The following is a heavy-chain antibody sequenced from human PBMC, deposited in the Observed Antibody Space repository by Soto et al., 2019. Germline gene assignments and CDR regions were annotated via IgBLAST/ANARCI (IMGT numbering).Heavy chain of an antibody. CDR3: ARGPYYYDRGTDY. V-gene: IGHV3-33*01. D-gene: IGHD3-22*01. CDR1: GFTFSSYG. CDR2: IWYDGGNK. J-gene: IGHJ4*02. Sequence: GGSLRLSCAASGFTFSSYGMHWVCQAPGKGLEWVAVIWYDGGNKYYADSVKGRFTISRDNSKNTLYLQMNSLRAEDTAVYYCARGPYYYDRGTDYWGQGTLVTVSS.